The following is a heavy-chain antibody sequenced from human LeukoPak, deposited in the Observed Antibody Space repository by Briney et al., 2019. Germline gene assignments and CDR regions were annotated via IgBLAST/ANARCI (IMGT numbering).Heavy chain of an antibody. Sequence: SVKVSCKASGGTFSSYAISWVRQAPGQGLEWMGGIIPIFGTANYAQKFQGRVTITADESTSTAYMELSSLRSEDTAVYYWANEKEWELGRGSLVYWGQGTLVTVSS. V-gene: IGHV1-69*13. CDR1: GGTFSSYA. J-gene: IGHJ4*02. D-gene: IGHD1-26*01. CDR2: IIPIFGTA. CDR3: ANEKEWELGRGSLVY.